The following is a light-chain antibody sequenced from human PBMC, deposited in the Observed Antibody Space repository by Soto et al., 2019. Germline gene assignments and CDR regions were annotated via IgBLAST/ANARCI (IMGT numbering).Light chain of an antibody. Sequence: IEFAQSPSTLSFSPGERATLSCRASQSVSSSYLAWYQQKPGQAPRLLIYGASSRATGIPDRFSGSGSGTDFTLTISRLEPEDFAVYYCQQYGSSFTFGPGTKVDIK. CDR2: GAS. J-gene: IGKJ3*01. V-gene: IGKV3-20*01. CDR3: QQYGSSFT. CDR1: QSVSSSY.